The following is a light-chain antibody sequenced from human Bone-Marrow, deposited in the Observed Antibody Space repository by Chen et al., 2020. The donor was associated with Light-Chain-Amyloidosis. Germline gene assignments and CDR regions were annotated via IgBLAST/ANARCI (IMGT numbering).Light chain of an antibody. CDR1: RSVLFSGNNKNY. V-gene: IGKV4-1*01. J-gene: IGKJ2*01. CDR3: KQYYSTPPVYT. CDR2: WAS. Sequence: DFVLTQSPDSLAVFLGERAAINCKSSRSVLFSGNNKNYLAWYQQKPGQPPKLLIYWASTRESGVPDRFSGSGSGTDFTLTISSLQAEDVAIYYCKQYYSTPPVYTFGQGTKLEIK.